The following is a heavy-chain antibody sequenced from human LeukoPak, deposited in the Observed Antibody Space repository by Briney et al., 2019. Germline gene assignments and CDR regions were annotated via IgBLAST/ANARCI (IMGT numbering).Heavy chain of an antibody. D-gene: IGHD2-21*02. J-gene: IGHJ5*02. Sequence: SGTLSLTCAVSGASISSSNWWSWVRQHPGKGPEWYGAIYHSGSTNYNPSLKSRVTISVDKSKNQFSLKLSSATAADTAVYYCAVYCGGDCYSGENNWFDPWGQGTLVTVSS. CDR3: AVYCGGDCYSGENNWFDP. CDR1: GASISSSNW. V-gene: IGHV4-4*02. CDR2: IYHSGST.